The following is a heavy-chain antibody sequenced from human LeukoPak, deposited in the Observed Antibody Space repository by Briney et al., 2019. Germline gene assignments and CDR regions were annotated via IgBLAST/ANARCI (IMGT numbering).Heavy chain of an antibody. CDR3: AKGRWTRGLFDY. D-gene: IGHD4-23*01. CDR1: GFTFSSYA. Sequence: GGSLRLSCVASGFTFSSYAMSWVRQAPGKGLEWVSAISGSGGSTYYAGSVKGRFTISRDNSKNTLYLQMNSLRAEDTAVYYCAKGRWTRGLFDYWGQGTLVTVSS. V-gene: IGHV3-23*01. CDR2: ISGSGGST. J-gene: IGHJ4*02.